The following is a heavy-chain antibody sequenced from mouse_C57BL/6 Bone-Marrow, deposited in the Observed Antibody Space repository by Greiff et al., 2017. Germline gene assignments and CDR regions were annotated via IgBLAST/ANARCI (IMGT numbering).Heavy chain of an antibody. V-gene: IGHV1-15*01. CDR1: GYTFTDYE. D-gene: IGHD2-1*01. Sequence: QVQLQQSGAELVRPGASVTLSCKASGYTFTDYEMHWVKQTPVHGLEWIGAIDPETGGTAYNQKFKGKAILTADKSSSTAYMELRSLTSEDSAVYYCTRDGNYPMDYWGQGTSVTVSS. J-gene: IGHJ4*01. CDR3: TRDGNYPMDY. CDR2: IDPETGGT.